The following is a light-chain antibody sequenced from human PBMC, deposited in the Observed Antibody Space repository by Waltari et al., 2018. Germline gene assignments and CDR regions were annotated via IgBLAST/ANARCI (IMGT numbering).Light chain of an antibody. Sequence: DIQMTQSPSSVSASIGDRVTITCRASQNISRWLAWYQQKAGQAPALLLYAVSKLQRGVPSRFSGSTSGTDFTHFTLTIASLQPEDFATYYCQQLKAFPHSFGQGTSLEI. CDR3: QQLKAFPHS. CDR1: QNISRW. J-gene: IGKJ2*03. V-gene: IGKV1-12*01. CDR2: AVS.